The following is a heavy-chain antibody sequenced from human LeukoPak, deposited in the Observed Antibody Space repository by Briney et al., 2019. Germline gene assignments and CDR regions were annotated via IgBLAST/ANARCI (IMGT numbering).Heavy chain of an antibody. Sequence: GASVKVSCKVSGYTLTELSMHWVRQAPGKGLEWMGGFDPEDGETIYAQKFQGRVTMIEDTSTDTAYMELSSLRSEDTAVYYCATQGRDYWGQGTLVTVSS. CDR3: ATQGRDY. V-gene: IGHV1-24*01. CDR1: GYTLTELS. J-gene: IGHJ4*02. CDR2: FDPEDGET.